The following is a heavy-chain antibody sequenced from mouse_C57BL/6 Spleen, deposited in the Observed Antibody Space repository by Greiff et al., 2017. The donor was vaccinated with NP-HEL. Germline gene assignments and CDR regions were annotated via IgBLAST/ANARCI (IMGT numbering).Heavy chain of an antibody. CDR2: IDPANGDT. J-gene: IGHJ3*01. CDR1: GFHIKDDY. V-gene: IGHV14-4*01. D-gene: IGHD1-1*01. Sequence: VQLQQSGAELVRPGASVKLSCTASGFHIKDDYMHWVKQRPEQGLEWIGWIDPANGDTEYASKFQGKATITSDTSSNPAYLQRSSLSAEDTAVYYCTTITTLVAKAYWGQGTLVTVSA. CDR3: TTITTLVAKAY.